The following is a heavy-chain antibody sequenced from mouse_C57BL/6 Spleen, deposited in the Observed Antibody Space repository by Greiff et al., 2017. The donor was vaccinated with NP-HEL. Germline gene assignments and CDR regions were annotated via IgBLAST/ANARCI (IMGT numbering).Heavy chain of an antibody. CDR2: INPNNGGT. Sequence: EVQLQQSGPELVKPGASVKISCKASGYTFTDYYMNWVKQSHGKSLEWIGDINPNNGGTSYNQKFKGKATLTVDKSSSTAYMELRSLTSEDSAVYYCASWFAYWAKGLWSLSLQ. J-gene: IGHJ3*01. CDR1: GYTFTDYY. CDR3: ASWFAY. V-gene: IGHV1-26*01.